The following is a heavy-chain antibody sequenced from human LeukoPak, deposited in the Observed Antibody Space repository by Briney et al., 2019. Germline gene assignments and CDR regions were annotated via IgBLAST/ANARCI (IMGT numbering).Heavy chain of an antibody. J-gene: IGHJ5*02. Sequence: SETLSLTCTVSGDSFINSYWSWIRQSPAKGLEWIAYIHTSGTTSYNPSLQSRLTVSVDTSTNQLSLKLNSVTAADTAVYYCARGSTGQYDPWGQGTLVTVSS. CDR2: IHTSGTT. CDR3: ARGSTGQYDP. D-gene: IGHD2-2*01. CDR1: GDSFINSY. V-gene: IGHV4-4*09.